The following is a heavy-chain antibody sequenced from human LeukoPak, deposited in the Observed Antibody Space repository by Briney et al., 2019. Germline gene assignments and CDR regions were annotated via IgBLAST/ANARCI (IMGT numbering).Heavy chain of an antibody. V-gene: IGHV4-38-2*02. J-gene: IGHJ5*02. CDR1: GYSISSGYY. CDR2: IYHSGST. CDR3: ATPYSNYDWFDP. Sequence: SETLSLTCTVSGYSISSGYYWGWIRQPPGKGLEWIGSIYHSGSTYYNPPLKSRVTISVDTSKNQFSLKLSSVTAADTAVYYCATPYSNYDWFDPWGQGTLVTVSS. D-gene: IGHD4-11*01.